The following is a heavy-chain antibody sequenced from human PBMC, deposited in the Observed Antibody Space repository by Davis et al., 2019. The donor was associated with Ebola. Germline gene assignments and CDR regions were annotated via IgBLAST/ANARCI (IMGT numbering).Heavy chain of an antibody. CDR3: ARVGYDFWSGYYTGNWFDP. Sequence: MPSETLSPTCPLSADSGSSGNYYWSWIRQPPGKGLEWIGYIFDTGSTNYNPSLKGRVTMSVDMPKKQISLKLNSVTAADTAVYYCARVGYDFWSGYYTGNWFDPWGQGTLVTVSS. V-gene: IGHV4-61*01. CDR2: IFDTGST. J-gene: IGHJ5*02. D-gene: IGHD3-3*01. CDR1: ADSGSSGNYY.